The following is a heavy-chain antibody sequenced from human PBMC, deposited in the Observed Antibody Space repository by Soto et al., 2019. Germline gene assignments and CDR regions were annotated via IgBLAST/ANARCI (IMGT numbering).Heavy chain of an antibody. D-gene: IGHD3-10*01. V-gene: IGHV6-1*01. J-gene: IGHJ3*02. CDR1: GDSVSSNSAA. CDR2: TYYRSKWYN. Sequence: PSQTLSLTCAISGDSVSSNSAAWNWIRQSPSRGLEWLGRTYYRSKWYNDYAVSVKSRITINPDTSKNQFSLQLNSVTPEDTAVYYCARVLRHYGSGSYLDAFDIWGQGTMVTVS. CDR3: ARVLRHYGSGSYLDAFDI.